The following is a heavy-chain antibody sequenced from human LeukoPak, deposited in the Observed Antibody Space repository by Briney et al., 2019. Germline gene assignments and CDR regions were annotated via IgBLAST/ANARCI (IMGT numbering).Heavy chain of an antibody. CDR2: IYHSRST. V-gene: IGHV4-30-2*01. J-gene: IGHJ4*02. Sequence: PSDTLSLTCAVSGGSISRGGYSGSWIRQPPGKGLEWTGYIYHSRSTFYNPSLKSRVTISVDRSKSQFSLKLSSVTAADTAVYYCARGRTTVVTPYYFDYWGQGTLVTVSS. CDR1: GGSISRGGYS. D-gene: IGHD4-23*01. CDR3: ARGRTTVVTPYYFDY.